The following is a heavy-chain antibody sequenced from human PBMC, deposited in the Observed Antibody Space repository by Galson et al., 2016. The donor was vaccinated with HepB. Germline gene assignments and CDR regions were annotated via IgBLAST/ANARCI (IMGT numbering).Heavy chain of an antibody. D-gene: IGHD2-15*01. CDR1: GFTFSAYT. CDR3: ARVGYCSDCSCWFYYYGMDV. Sequence: SLRLSCAASGFTFSAYTMNWVRQAPGKGLEWISSISGESDYIYYADSVKGRFTISRDNAKNSLYLQMSRLRVEETALYYCARVGYCSDCSCWFYYYGMDVWGQGTPVTVSS. V-gene: IGHV3-21*01. CDR2: ISGESDYI. J-gene: IGHJ6*02.